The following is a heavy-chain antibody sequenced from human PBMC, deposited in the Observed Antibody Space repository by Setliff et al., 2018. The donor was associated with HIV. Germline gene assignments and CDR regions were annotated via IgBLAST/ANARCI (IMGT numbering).Heavy chain of an antibody. CDR2: MYYSGST. CDR1: GGSISSSSYY. D-gene: IGHD5-18*01. J-gene: IGHJ4*02. Sequence: SETLSLTCTVSGGSISSSSYYWGWVRQPPGKGLEWIGSMYYSGSTYYTPSLKSRITISLDTSKNQFSPRMRSVTAADTAVYYCARVFVDTAVLRVLEYYFDSWGRGTLVTVS. V-gene: IGHV4-39*07. CDR3: ARVFVDTAVLRVLEYYFDS.